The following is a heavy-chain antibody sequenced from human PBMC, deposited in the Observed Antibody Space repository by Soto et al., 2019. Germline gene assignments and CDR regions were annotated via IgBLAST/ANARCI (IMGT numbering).Heavy chain of an antibody. CDR2: IVVTSGNT. J-gene: IGHJ6*02. CDR1: GFTFTSSS. Sequence: ASVKVSCKASGFTFTSSSVQWVRQARGQRLEWIGWIVVTSGNTNYAQKFQERVTITRDMSTSTAYMELSSLRSEDTAVYYCAADGGTAAGLYYYYYYGMDVWGQGTTVTVSS. V-gene: IGHV1-58*01. CDR3: AADGGTAAGLYYYYYYGMDV. D-gene: IGHD6-13*01.